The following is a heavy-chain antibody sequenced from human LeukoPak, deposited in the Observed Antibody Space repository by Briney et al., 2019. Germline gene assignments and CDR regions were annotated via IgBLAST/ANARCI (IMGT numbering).Heavy chain of an antibody. CDR2: IYPGDSDT. D-gene: IGHD3-10*01. J-gene: IGHJ4*02. CDR3: ASGRGVTDFDY. V-gene: IGHV5-51*01. CDR1: GYSFTTYW. Sequence: GEPLKISCKGSGYSFTTYWIGCVRQMPGKRLEWMGIIYPGDSDTRYSPSFQGQVTISADKSISTAYLQWSSLKASDTAMYYCASGRGVTDFDYWGQGTLVTVSS.